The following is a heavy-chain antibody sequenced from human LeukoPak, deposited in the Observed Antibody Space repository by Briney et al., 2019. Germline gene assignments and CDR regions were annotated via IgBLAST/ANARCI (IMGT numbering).Heavy chain of an antibody. Sequence: PSETLSLTCTVSGGSISSSSYYWGWIRQPPGKGLEWIGGIYYSGSTYYNPSLKSRVTISVDTSKDQFSLKLSSVTAADTAVYYCARHELYDYVWGSYHSGFDYWGQGTLVTVSS. J-gene: IGHJ4*02. CDR2: IYYSGST. V-gene: IGHV4-39*01. CDR3: ARHELYDYVWGSYHSGFDY. CDR1: GGSISSSSYY. D-gene: IGHD3-16*02.